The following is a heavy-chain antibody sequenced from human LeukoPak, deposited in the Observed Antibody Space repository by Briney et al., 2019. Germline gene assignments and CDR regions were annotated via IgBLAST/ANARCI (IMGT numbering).Heavy chain of an antibody. Sequence: GGSLRLSCAASGFTFSSYSMSWVRQAPGKGLEWVSSISSSSSYIYYADSVKGRLTISRDNAKNSLYLQMNSLSAEDTAVYYCARVGDIVLMYYYYMDVWGKGTTVTVSS. J-gene: IGHJ6*03. CDR2: ISSSSSYI. D-gene: IGHD2-8*01. CDR3: ARVGDIVLMYYYYMDV. CDR1: GFTFSSYS. V-gene: IGHV3-21*01.